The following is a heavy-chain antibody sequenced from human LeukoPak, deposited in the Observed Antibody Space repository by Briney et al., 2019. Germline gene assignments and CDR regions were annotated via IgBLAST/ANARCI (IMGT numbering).Heavy chain of an antibody. CDR2: ISSSSSYI. V-gene: IGHV3-21*01. Sequence: GGSLRLSCAASGFTFSSYSMNWVRQAPGKGLEWGSSISSSSSYIYYADSVKRRFTISRDNAKNSLYLQMNSLRAEDTAVYYCARAVDVLRFLEWLYLDYWGQGTLVTVSS. J-gene: IGHJ4*02. D-gene: IGHD3-3*01. CDR3: ARAVDVLRFLEWLYLDY. CDR1: GFTFSSYS.